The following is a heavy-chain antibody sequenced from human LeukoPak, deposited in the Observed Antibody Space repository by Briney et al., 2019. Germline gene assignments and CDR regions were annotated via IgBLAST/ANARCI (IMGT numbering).Heavy chain of an antibody. CDR2: ISSSGSTI. CDR3: ARYYDSSGYYFSSDY. V-gene: IGHV3-48*03. Sequence: GGSLRLSCAAYGFTFSIYEMNWVRQAPEKGLEWVSYISSSGSTIYYADSVKGRFTISRDNAKNSLYLQMNSLRAEDTAVYYCARYYDSSGYYFSSDYWGQGTLVTVSS. J-gene: IGHJ4*02. D-gene: IGHD3-22*01. CDR1: GFTFSIYE.